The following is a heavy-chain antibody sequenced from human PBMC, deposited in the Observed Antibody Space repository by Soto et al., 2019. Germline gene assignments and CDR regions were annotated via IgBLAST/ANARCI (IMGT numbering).Heavy chain of an antibody. CDR2: IYHSGST. J-gene: IGHJ5*02. D-gene: IGHD3-16*01. Sequence: SETLSLTCAVSGGSVSSGGYPWSWIRQPPGKGLEWIGYIYHSGSTYYNPSLKSRVTISVDRSKNQFSLKLSSVTAADTAVYYCARASRGRGNWFDPWGQGTLVTVSS. CDR1: GGSVSSGGYP. CDR3: ARASRGRGNWFDP. V-gene: IGHV4-30-2*01.